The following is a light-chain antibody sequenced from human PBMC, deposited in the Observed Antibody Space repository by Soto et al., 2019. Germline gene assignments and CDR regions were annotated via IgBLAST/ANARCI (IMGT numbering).Light chain of an antibody. CDR2: GAS. J-gene: IGKJ1*01. CDR3: QQYGSSPQT. Sequence: EIVLTQSPGPLSLSPGERATLSCRASQSVSSSYLAWYQQKPGQAPRLLISGASSRATGIPDRFSGSGSGTDFTLTISRLEPEEFAVYYCQQYGSSPQTFGQGTKVEIK. CDR1: QSVSSSY. V-gene: IGKV3-20*01.